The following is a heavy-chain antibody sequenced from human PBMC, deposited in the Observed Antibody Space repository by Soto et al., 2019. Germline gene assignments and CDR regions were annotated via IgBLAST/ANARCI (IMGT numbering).Heavy chain of an antibody. D-gene: IGHD2-15*01. V-gene: IGHV4-31*03. J-gene: IGHJ5*02. CDR3: ARDRGYCSGGSCYRLFDP. CDR2: IYYSGST. Sequence: TLSLTCTVSGGSISSGGYYWSWIRQHPGKGLEWIGYIYYSGSTYYNPSLRSRVTISVDTSKNQFSLKLSSVTAADTAVYYCARDRGYCSGGSCYRLFDPWGQGTLVTVSS. CDR1: GGSISSGGYY.